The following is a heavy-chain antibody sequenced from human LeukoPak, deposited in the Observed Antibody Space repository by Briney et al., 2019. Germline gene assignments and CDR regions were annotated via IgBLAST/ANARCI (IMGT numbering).Heavy chain of an antibody. V-gene: IGHV1-69*13. CDR1: GGTFSSYA. CDR3: ARGYDSSGYPIDY. D-gene: IGHD3-22*01. J-gene: IGHJ4*02. Sequence: ASVKVSCKASGGTFSSYAISWVRQAPGQGLEWMGGIIPIFGTANYTQKFQGRVTITADESTSTAYMELSSLRSEDTAVYYCARGYDSSGYPIDYWGQGTLVTVSP. CDR2: IIPIFGTA.